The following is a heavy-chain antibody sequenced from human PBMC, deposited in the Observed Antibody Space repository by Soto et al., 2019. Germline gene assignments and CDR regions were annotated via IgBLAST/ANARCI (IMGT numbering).Heavy chain of an antibody. CDR2: IIPIFGTA. CDR3: ARDSPYYYDSSGYYTTYWYFDL. Sequence: GASVKVSCKASGGTFSSYAISCVRQAPGQGLEWMGGIIPIFGTANYAQKFQGRVTITADESTSTADMELSSLRSEDTAVYYCARDSPYYYDSSGYYTTYWYFDLWVRGTLVTVSS. J-gene: IGHJ2*01. D-gene: IGHD3-22*01. V-gene: IGHV1-69*13. CDR1: GGTFSSYA.